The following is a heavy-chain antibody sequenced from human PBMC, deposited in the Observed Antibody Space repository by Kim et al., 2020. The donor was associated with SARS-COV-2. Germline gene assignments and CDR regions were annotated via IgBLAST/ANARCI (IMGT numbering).Heavy chain of an antibody. CDR2: TRNKANSYTT. CDR3: ARGYCSGGSCYSGEL. Sequence: GGSLRLSCAASGFTFSDHYMDWVRQAPGKGLEWVGRTRNKANSYTTEYAASVKGRFTISRDDSKNSLYLQMNSLKTEDTAVYYCARGYCSGGSCYSGELWGQGTLVIVSS. CDR1: GFTFSDHY. J-gene: IGHJ4*02. D-gene: IGHD2-15*01. V-gene: IGHV3-72*01.